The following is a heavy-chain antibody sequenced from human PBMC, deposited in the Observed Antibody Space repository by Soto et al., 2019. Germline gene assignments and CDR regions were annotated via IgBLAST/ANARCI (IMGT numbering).Heavy chain of an antibody. Sequence: QVQLVESGGGVVQPGRSLRLSCAASGFTFSSYAMHWVRQAPGKGLEWVAVISYDGSNKYYADSVKGRFTISRDNSKNTLYLQMNSVRAEDTAVYYCARDTAAAGIYYYYGMDVWGRGTTVTVSS. CDR3: ARDTAAAGIYYYYGMDV. CDR1: GFTFSSYA. D-gene: IGHD6-13*01. CDR2: ISYDGSNK. V-gene: IGHV3-30-3*01. J-gene: IGHJ6*02.